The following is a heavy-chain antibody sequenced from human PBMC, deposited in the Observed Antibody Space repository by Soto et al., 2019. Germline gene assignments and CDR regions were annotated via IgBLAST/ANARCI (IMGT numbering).Heavy chain of an antibody. CDR1: GGSVSSGAYY. D-gene: IGHD6-19*01. CDR2: IYYTGST. Sequence: VQLQESGPGLVKPSQTLSLTCTVSGGSVSSGAYYWSWIRQHPGTGLEWIGYIYYTGSTFYNPSLQSRVTISVDTSKSQFSLKLSSVTAADTAVYYCARGNRAVAGLWFDPWGQGTLVTVSS. J-gene: IGHJ5*02. V-gene: IGHV4-31*03. CDR3: ARGNRAVAGLWFDP.